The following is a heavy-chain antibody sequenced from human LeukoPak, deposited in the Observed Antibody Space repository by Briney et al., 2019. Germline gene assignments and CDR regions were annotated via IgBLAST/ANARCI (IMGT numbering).Heavy chain of an antibody. CDR3: AKDLWFGDPPKGFDI. CDR1: GFPFGSYG. J-gene: IGHJ3*02. CDR2: ITGSPRST. Sequence: GGSLRLSCAASGFPFGSYGMSWVRQAPGKGLEWVSAITGSPRSTYYADSVKGRFTISRDNSKNTLYLQMNSLRAEDTAVYYCAKDLWFGDPPKGFDIWGQGTMVTVSS. D-gene: IGHD3-10*01. V-gene: IGHV3-23*01.